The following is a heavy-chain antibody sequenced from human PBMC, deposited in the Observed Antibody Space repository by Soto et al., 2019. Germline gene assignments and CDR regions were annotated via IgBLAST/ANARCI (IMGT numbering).Heavy chain of an antibody. Sequence: ASVKVSCKASGYTFTSYYMHWVRQAPGQGLERMGRINTSGGSTSYAQKFQGRVTMTRDTSTSTDYMELSRLRSEDTVVYYCARVYEYSSSWYYYYGMHVWGQGTTVTVCS. CDR2: INTSGGST. D-gene: IGHD6-13*01. V-gene: IGHV1-46*01. CDR3: ARVYEYSSSWYYYYGMHV. CDR1: GYTFTSYY. J-gene: IGHJ6*02.